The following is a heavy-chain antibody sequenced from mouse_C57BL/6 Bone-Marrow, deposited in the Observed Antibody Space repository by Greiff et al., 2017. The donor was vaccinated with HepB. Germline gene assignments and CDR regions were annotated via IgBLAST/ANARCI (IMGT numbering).Heavy chain of an antibody. CDR1: GFTFSSYA. CDR2: ISDGGSYT. V-gene: IGHV5-4*03. CDR3: ARGGYGSSDY. D-gene: IGHD1-1*01. J-gene: IGHJ2*01. Sequence: EVKLVESGGGLVKPGGSLKLSCAASGFTFSSYAMSWVRQTPEKRLEWVATISDGGSYTYYPDNVKGRFTISRDNAKNNLYLQMSHLKSEDTAMYYCARGGYGSSDYWGQGTTLTVSS.